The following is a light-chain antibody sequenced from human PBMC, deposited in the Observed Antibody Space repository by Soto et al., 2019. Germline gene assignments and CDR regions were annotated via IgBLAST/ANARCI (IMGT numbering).Light chain of an antibody. CDR1: QRVTTS. V-gene: IGKV3-20*01. J-gene: IGKJ5*01. Sequence: EIVLTQSPGTLSLSPGGRATLSCRASQRVTTSLAWYQQKHGQPPRLLITDAAVNAAGVPVRISGSGAGTDVTLTISRREPADVVLYYCQQYGGSPITFGLGTRLEVK. CDR3: QQYGGSPIT. CDR2: DAA.